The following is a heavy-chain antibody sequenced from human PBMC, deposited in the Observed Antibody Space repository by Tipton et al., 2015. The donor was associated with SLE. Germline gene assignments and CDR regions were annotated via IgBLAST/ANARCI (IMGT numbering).Heavy chain of an antibody. Sequence: TLSLTCAVYGGSFSGYYWSWIRQPPGKGLEWIGEINHSGSTNYNPSLKSRVTISVDTSKNQFSLKLSSVTAADTAVYYCARDGAALGDFDYWGQGTLVTVSS. D-gene: IGHD6-6*01. CDR3: ARDGAALGDFDY. V-gene: IGHV4-34*01. J-gene: IGHJ4*02. CDR2: INHSGST. CDR1: GGSFSGYY.